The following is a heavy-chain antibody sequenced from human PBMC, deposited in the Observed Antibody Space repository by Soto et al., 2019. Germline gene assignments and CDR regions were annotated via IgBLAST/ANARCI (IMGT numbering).Heavy chain of an antibody. V-gene: IGHV4-34*01. CDR2: INHSGST. J-gene: IGHJ6*02. D-gene: IGHD3-10*01. CDR1: GGSFSGYY. CDR3: ARFGRSYYYYGMDV. Sequence: QVQLQQWGAGLLKPSETLSLTCAVYGGSFSGYYWSWIRQTPGKGLEWIGEINHSGSTNYNPSLKSRVTISVDTSKNQFSLKLSSVTAADTAVYYCARFGRSYYYYGMDVWGQGTTVTVSS.